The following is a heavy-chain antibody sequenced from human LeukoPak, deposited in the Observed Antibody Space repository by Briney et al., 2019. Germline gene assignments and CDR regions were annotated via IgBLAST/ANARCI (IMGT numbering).Heavy chain of an antibody. Sequence: SETLSLTCPVYLGSFSRYYWIWIRPPPPKGRAVIGEINHSGSTNYNPPLKSRLTISLDTSTNQFFLKLSSVTAADTAVYYCARGFRVPGVHDYWGQGTLVTVSS. CDR2: INHSGST. D-gene: IGHD3-10*01. CDR3: ARGFRVPGVHDY. J-gene: IGHJ4*02. CDR1: LGSFSRYY. V-gene: IGHV4-34*01.